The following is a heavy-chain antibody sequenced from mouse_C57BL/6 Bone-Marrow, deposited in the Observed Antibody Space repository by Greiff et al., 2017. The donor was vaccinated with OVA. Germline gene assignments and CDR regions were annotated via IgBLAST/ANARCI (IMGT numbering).Heavy chain of an antibody. CDR3: AREDDYDRGEFAY. CDR2: INPNNGGT. Sequence: EVQLQQSGPELVKPGASVKISCKASGYTFTDYYMNWVKQSHGKSLEWIGDINPNNGGTSYNQKFKGKATLTVDTSSSTAYMELRSLTSEDSAVYYCAREDDYDRGEFAYWGQGTLVTVSA. J-gene: IGHJ3*01. CDR1: GYTFTDYY. V-gene: IGHV1-26*01. D-gene: IGHD2-4*01.